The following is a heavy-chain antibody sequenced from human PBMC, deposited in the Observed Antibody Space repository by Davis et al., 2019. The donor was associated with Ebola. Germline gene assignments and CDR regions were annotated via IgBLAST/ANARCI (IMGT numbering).Heavy chain of an antibody. CDR2: MNPNSGNT. D-gene: IGHD3-22*01. CDR3: ARRRWSSSGCIFS. V-gene: IGHV1-8*01. J-gene: IGHJ3*01. Sequence: SVHVSRMACVYMCTSYDINWVRQAKEQGLEWMGWMNPNSGNTGYARKFQDRVTMTRDTSMNTAYMELSSLRSEDTAVYYCARRRWSSSGCIFSWGQGTMVTVSS. CDR1: VYMCTSYD.